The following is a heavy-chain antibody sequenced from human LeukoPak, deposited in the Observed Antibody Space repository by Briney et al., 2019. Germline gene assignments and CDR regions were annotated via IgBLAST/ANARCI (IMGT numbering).Heavy chain of an antibody. CDR3: ARVPRQNYYDSSAPGVWSDP. CDR2: IYYTGST. CDR1: GGSISSSSYY. V-gene: IGHV4-39*01. J-gene: IGHJ5*02. D-gene: IGHD3-22*01. Sequence: SETLSLTCTVSGGSISSSSYYWGWIRQPPGKGLEWIGSIYYTGSTYYSPSLKGRVTISVDTSKNQFSLKLNSVTAADTAVYYCARVPRQNYYDSSAPGVWSDPWGQGTLVTVSS.